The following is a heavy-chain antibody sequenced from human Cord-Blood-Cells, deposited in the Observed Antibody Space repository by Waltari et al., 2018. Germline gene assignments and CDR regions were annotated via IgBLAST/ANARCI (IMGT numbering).Heavy chain of an antibody. CDR3: ARGRIFGVVIEGWFDP. V-gene: IGHV4-39*01. Sequence: QLQLQESGPGLVKPSETLSLTCTVSGGSISSSIYYWGWIRQPPGKGLEWIGSIYYSGSTYYNPSLKSRVTISVDTSKNQFSLKLSSVTAADTAVYYCARGRIFGVVIEGWFDPWGQGTLVTVSS. CDR1: GGSISSSIYY. D-gene: IGHD3-3*01. CDR2: IYYSGST. J-gene: IGHJ5*02.